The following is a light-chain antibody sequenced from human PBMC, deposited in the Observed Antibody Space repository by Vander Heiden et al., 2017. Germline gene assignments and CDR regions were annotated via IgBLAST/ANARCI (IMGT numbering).Light chain of an antibody. CDR2: DAS. J-gene: IGKJ1*01. CDR3: QQRSNWPPWT. CDR1: QSVSSY. V-gene: IGKV3-11*01. Sequence: ELVLSLSPATLSLSPGDRSPLSCRASQSVSSYLAWYQQNPGQAPRLLIYDASNRATGIPARFSGSGSGTDFTLTISSLEPEDFAVYYCQQRSNWPPWTFGQGTKVEIK.